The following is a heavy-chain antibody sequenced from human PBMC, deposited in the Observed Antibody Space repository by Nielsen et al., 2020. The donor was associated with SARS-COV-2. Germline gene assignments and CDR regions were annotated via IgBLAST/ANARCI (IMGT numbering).Heavy chain of an antibody. D-gene: IGHD6-19*01. Sequence: GESLRLSCAASGFTFSSYEMHWVRQAPGKGLEWVSYISSSGSTMYYADSVKGRFTISRDNAKRSLNLQMNSLRAEDTGVYYCAREGPEIAVAGSGLDVWGQGTTVTVSS. CDR1: GFTFSSYE. CDR2: ISSSGSTM. CDR3: AREGPEIAVAGSGLDV. J-gene: IGHJ6*02. V-gene: IGHV3-48*03.